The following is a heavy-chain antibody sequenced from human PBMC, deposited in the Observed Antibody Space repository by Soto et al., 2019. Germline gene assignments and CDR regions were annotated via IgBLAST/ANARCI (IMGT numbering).Heavy chain of an antibody. D-gene: IGHD1-20*01. CDR2: MTPKSGYT. Sequence: QVQLMQSGAEVRKPGASVKVSCKASGYTFTDYDINWVRQATGQGLEWLGWMTPKSGYTGYAHKFQGRVTLTRDTSRGTAYMELSSLTSEDTAVYYCTRNLYNTGDFDHWGQGTQVTVSS. V-gene: IGHV1-8*02. CDR1: GYTFTDYD. J-gene: IGHJ4*02. CDR3: TRNLYNTGDFDH.